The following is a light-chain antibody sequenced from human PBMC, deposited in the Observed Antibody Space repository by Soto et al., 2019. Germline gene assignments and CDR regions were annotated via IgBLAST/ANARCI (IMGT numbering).Light chain of an antibody. J-gene: IGLJ2*01. Sequence: QPVLTQPPSASGSPGQSVTISCTGTSSDIGSYNYVSWYQQHPGKAPKLMIYEVSKRPSGVPDRFSGSKSGNTASLTVSGLQAEDEADYYCSSYAGSNKNVLFGGGTKVTVL. CDR3: SSYAGSNKNVL. CDR1: SSDIGSYNY. CDR2: EVS. V-gene: IGLV2-8*01.